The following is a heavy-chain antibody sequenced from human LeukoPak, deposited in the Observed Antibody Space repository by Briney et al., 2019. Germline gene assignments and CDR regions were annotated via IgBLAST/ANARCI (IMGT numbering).Heavy chain of an antibody. CDR1: GFTFSRFD. J-gene: IGHJ6*02. V-gene: IGHV3-23*01. Sequence: GGSLRLSCAASGFTFSRFDMSWVRQAPGKGLEWVAGISGSGVNKYYADSVKGRFTISRDNSKNTVYLQMNSLRADDTAVYYCAIAGAYYDILTGYYPPLYDYYGMDVWGQGTTVTVSS. CDR3: AIAGAYYDILTGYYPPLYDYYGMDV. CDR2: ISGSGVNK. D-gene: IGHD3-9*01.